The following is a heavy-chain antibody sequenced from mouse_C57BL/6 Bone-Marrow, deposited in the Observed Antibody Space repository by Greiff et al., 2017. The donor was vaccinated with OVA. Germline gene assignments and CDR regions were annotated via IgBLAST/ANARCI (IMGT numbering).Heavy chain of an antibody. CDR2: ISSGGSYT. V-gene: IGHV5-6*01. CDR3: ARGVTPYSFDY. CDR1: GFTFSRYG. J-gene: IGHJ2*01. Sequence: EVKVVESGGDLVKPGGSLKLSCAASGFTFSRYGMSWVRQTPDKRLEWVATISSGGSYTYYPDSVKGRFTISRDNAKNTLYLQLSSLKSEDTAMYYCARGVTPYSFDYCGQGITLTVSS. D-gene: IGHD2-2*01.